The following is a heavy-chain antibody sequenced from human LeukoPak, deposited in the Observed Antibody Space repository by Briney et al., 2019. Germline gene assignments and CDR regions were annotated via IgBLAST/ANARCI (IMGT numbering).Heavy chain of an antibody. J-gene: IGHJ3*02. CDR1: GYTFTGYY. CDR2: INPNSGGT. D-gene: IGHD6-13*01. V-gene: IGHV1-2*04. CDR3: ASSTSNSVKRRIAAAGTVAFDI. Sequence: ASVKVSCKASGYTFTGYYMHWVRQAPGQGLEWMGWINPNSGGTNYAQKFQGWVTMTRDTSISTAYMELSRLRSDDTAVYYCASSTSNSVKRRIAAAGTVAFDIWGQGTMVTVSS.